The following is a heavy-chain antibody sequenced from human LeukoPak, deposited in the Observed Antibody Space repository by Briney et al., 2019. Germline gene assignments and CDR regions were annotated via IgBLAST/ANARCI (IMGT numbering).Heavy chain of an antibody. CDR3: ARPRRGPDSSGHYYYFDS. CDR2: VYYTGSP. Sequence: SETLSLTCSVSGGSISTTTHYWGWIRPAPGKGLEWIGTVYYTGSPYYNPSLKGRVSISVDTSKNEFSLKLASVTAADTALYYCARPRRGPDSSGHYYYFDSWGQGILVTVS. D-gene: IGHD3-22*01. V-gene: IGHV4-39*01. CDR1: GGSISTTTHY. J-gene: IGHJ4*02.